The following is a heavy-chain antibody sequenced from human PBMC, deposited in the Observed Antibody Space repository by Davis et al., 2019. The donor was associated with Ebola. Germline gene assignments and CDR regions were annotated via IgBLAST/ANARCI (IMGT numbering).Heavy chain of an antibody. J-gene: IGHJ4*02. CDR1: GASVNSDGYY. V-gene: IGHV4-39*01. Sequence: GSLRLSCTVSGASVNSDGYYWSWIRQPPGKGLEWIANIHHSGTTFYNPSLKSRVTISVDTSKNQFSLKLNSVTAADTALYHCARQSLDFDYWGQGILVTVSS. CDR3: ARQSLDFDY. CDR2: IHHSGTT.